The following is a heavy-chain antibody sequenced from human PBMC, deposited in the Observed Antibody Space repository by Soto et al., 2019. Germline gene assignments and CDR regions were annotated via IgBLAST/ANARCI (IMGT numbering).Heavy chain of an antibody. Sequence: SETLSLTCAVYGGSFSGYYWSWIRQPPGKGLEWIGEINLSGSTNYNPSLKSRVTISVDTSKNQFSLKLSSVTAADTAVYYCASTAARRLDYWGQGTLVTVSS. D-gene: IGHD6-6*01. CDR2: INLSGST. V-gene: IGHV4-34*01. J-gene: IGHJ4*02. CDR3: ASTAARRLDY. CDR1: GGSFSGYY.